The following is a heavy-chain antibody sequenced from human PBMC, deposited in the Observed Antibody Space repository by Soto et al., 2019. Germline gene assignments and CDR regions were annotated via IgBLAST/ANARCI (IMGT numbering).Heavy chain of an antibody. CDR3: ARGRYGDY. V-gene: IGHV1-18*01. CDR2: ISAHNGNT. D-gene: IGHD1-1*01. CDR1: GYAFTTNS. J-gene: IGHJ4*02. Sequence: QVHLVQSGAEVKKPGASVKVSSKGSGYAFTTNSITWVRQAPGQGLEWMGWISAHNGNTNYAQKLQGRVTVTRDTSTSTSYMELRSLRSDDTAVYYCARGRYGDYWGQGALVTVSS.